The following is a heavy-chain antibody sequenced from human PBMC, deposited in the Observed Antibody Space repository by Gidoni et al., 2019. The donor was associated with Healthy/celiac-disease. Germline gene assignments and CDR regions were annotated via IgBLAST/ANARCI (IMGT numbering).Heavy chain of an antibody. V-gene: IGHV3-21*01. CDR1: GFTFSSYI. Sequence: EVQLVESGGGLVKPGGSLRLSCAASGFTFSSYIMHWVRQAPGKGLEWVSSISSSSSYIYYADSVKGRFTIARDNAKNSLYLQMNSLRAEDTAVYYCARAPYCGGDCYSGVAGGNAYFDYWGQGTLVTVSS. D-gene: IGHD2-21*02. J-gene: IGHJ4*02. CDR3: ARAPYCGGDCYSGVAGGNAYFDY. CDR2: ISSSSSYI.